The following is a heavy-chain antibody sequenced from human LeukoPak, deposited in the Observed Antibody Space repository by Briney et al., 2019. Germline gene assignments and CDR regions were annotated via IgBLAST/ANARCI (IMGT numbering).Heavy chain of an antibody. CDR3: AKDHVTIFGVVGGFDP. D-gene: IGHD3-3*01. V-gene: IGHV1-18*01. CDR2: ISAYNGNT. CDR1: GYTFTSYG. J-gene: IGHJ5*02. Sequence: GASVKVSCKASGYTFTSYGISWVRQAPGQGLEWMGGISAYNGNTNYAQKFHGRVTMTTDTSTSTAYMELRSLRSDDTAVYYCAKDHVTIFGVVGGFDPWGQGTLVTVSS.